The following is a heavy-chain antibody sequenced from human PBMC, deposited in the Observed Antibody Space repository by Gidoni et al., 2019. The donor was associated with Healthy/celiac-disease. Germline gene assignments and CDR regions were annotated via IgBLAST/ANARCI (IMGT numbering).Heavy chain of an antibody. D-gene: IGHD6-19*01. J-gene: IGHJ5*02. CDR1: GYTYTSYA. Sequence: QVQLVQSGAEVKKPGASVKVSCKAPGYTYTSYAMHWVRQAPGQRLEWMGWINAGKGNTKYSQKFQGRVTITRDTSASTAYMELSSLRSEDTAVYYCARGRQWLVYNWFDPWGQGTLVTVSS. V-gene: IGHV1-3*01. CDR2: INAGKGNT. CDR3: ARGRQWLVYNWFDP.